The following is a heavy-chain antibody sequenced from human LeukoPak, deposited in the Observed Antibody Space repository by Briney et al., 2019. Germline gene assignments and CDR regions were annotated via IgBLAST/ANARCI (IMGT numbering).Heavy chain of an antibody. J-gene: IGHJ3*02. CDR1: GFTFSSFG. CDR2: ISYDGSSK. CDR3: ARGRSVAELESAFDI. Sequence: GRSLRLSCAASGFTFSSFGMHWVRQAPGKGLEWVAVISYDGSSKYYADSVKGRFTISRDNSKNTLYLQMNSLRAEDTAVYYCARGRSVAELESAFDIWGQGTMVTVSS. V-gene: IGHV3-30*03. D-gene: IGHD2-15*01.